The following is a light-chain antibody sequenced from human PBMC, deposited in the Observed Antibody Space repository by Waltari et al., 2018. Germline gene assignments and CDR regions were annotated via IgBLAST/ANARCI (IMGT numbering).Light chain of an antibody. V-gene: IGKV1-39*01. CDR2: AAS. J-gene: IGKJ3*01. CDR3: QQSYSTPRA. CDR1: QSISSY. Sequence: DIQMTQSPSSLSASVGDRVTITCRASQSISSYLNWYQQKPGKAPKLLIYAASSFQRGVPSRFSGSGSGTDFTLTISSLQPADFATYYCQQSYSTPRAFGPGTKVDIK.